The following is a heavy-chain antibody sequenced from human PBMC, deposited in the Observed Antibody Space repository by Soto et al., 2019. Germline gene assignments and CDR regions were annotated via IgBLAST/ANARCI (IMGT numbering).Heavy chain of an antibody. Sequence: GGSLRLSCAASGFTFSNAWMSWVRQAPGKGLEWVGRIKSKTDGGTTDYAAPVKGRFTISRDDSKNTLYLQMNSLKTEDTAVYYCITDLGRITIFGVANYYYGMDVWGQGTTVTVSS. CDR1: GFTFSNAW. J-gene: IGHJ6*02. V-gene: IGHV3-15*01. CDR3: ITDLGRITIFGVANYYYGMDV. D-gene: IGHD3-3*01. CDR2: IKSKTDGGTT.